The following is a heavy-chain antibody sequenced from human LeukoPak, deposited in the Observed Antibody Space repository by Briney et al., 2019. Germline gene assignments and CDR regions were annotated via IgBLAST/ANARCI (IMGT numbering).Heavy chain of an antibody. CDR1: GYTFTDFG. V-gene: IGHV1-18*01. CDR3: ARDQGTTAADIEN. Sequence: ASVKVSCKASGYTFTDFGISWVRQAPGQGLEWMAWVSAYNGNTNYAQKLQGRVTMTTDTSTSTAYMELRSLRSDDTAVYYCARDQGTTAADIENWGQGTLVIVSS. CDR2: VSAYNGNT. D-gene: IGHD6-13*01. J-gene: IGHJ4*02.